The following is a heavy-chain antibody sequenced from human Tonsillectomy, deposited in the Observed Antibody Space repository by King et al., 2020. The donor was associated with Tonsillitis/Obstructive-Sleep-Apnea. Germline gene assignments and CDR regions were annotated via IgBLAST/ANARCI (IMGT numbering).Heavy chain of an antibody. Sequence: DVQLVESGGGLIQPGGSLRLSCVVSGFTVSNDYMSWVRQAPGKGLEWVSVIYGGGSTYYADSVKGRFTISRDESKNTVYLQMKSLRVEDAAVYYCAGGDCSGGSCPHYYYMDVWGKGTTVTVS. CDR1: GFTVSNDY. J-gene: IGHJ6*03. V-gene: IGHV3-53*01. D-gene: IGHD2-15*01. CDR2: IYGGGST. CDR3: AGGDCSGGSCPHYYYMDV.